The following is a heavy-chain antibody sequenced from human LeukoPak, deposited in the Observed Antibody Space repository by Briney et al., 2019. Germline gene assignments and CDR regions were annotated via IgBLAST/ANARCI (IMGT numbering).Heavy chain of an antibody. Sequence: PGGCLRRSGAASGLRSSSFAMSWVRQGPARGLEWVSSIRGNGETFYVDTVKGRFTLSSDSSRNTVYFQLNNQRVEDTAIYYCARASWVSSTDAVRWGQGTLVTVSS. CDR1: GLRSSSFA. CDR3: ARASWVSSTDAVR. CDR2: IRGNGET. J-gene: IGHJ4*02. D-gene: IGHD3-16*01. V-gene: IGHV3-23*01.